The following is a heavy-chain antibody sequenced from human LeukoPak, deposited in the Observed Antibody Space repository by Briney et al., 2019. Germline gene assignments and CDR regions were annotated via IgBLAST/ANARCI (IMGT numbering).Heavy chain of an antibody. Sequence: GASVKVSCKASGYTCTSYAMNWVRQAPGQGREWMGWISAYNGNTNYAQKLQGRVTMTTDTSTSTAYMELRSLRYDDTAVYYCARVRRDGYNFPWGQGTLVTVSS. D-gene: IGHD5-24*01. J-gene: IGHJ5*02. CDR1: GYTCTSYA. V-gene: IGHV1-18*01. CDR3: ARVRRDGYNFP. CDR2: ISAYNGNT.